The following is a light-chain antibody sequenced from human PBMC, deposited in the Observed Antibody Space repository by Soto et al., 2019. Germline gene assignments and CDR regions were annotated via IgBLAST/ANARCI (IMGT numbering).Light chain of an antibody. CDR3: QQRNNFPRT. Sequence: TQTPSALSASVGDRVTITCRASRSINAWLAWYQQKPGKAPKLLIYDVSTLDSGVPSRFSGSASGTEFTLTISSLQPEDSATYYCQQRNNFPRTFGEGTKVDIK. CDR1: RSINAW. J-gene: IGKJ4*01. CDR2: DVS. V-gene: IGKV1-5*01.